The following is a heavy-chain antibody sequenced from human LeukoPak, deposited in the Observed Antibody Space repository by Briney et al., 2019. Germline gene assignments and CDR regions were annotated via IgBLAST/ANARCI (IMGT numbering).Heavy chain of an antibody. V-gene: IGHV3-48*01. CDR2: IDARSGIA. D-gene: IGHD3-3*01. Sequence: GGSLRLSCAASGFTFTIFGLNWVRQAPGKGPEWVSYIDARSGIAYYADSVQGRFTISRDNAKESVFLQMNSLRADDTAVYYCARTYDFGRGPPGDAFDNWGPGTLVIVSS. CDR1: GFTFTIFG. J-gene: IGHJ3*02. CDR3: ARTYDFGRGPPGDAFDN.